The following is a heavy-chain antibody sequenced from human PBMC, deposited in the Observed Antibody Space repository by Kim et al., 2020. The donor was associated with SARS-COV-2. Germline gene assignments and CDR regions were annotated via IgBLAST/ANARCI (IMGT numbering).Heavy chain of an antibody. CDR3: ARGGHVSGWYGPRVVDV. V-gene: IGHV4-34*01. CDR2: INHSGST. Sequence: SETLSLTCAVYGGSFIGYYWSWIRQPPGKGLEWIGEINHSGSTNYNPSLKSRVTISVDTSKNQFSLKLSSVTAADTAVYYCARGGHVSGWYGPRVVDVWGQGTTVTVSS. CDR1: GGSFIGYY. J-gene: IGHJ6*02. D-gene: IGHD6-19*01.